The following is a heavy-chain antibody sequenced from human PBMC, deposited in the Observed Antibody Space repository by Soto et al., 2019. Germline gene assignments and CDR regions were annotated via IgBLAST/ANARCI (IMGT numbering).Heavy chain of an antibody. D-gene: IGHD3-22*01. V-gene: IGHV5-51*01. CDR3: ARASGGEYYDSRQYYYSY. J-gene: IGHJ4*02. CDR1: GYKFIDYW. Sequence: PGESRKISCQASGYKFIDYWIGWVRQVPGKGLEWMGSFYPGDFDIKYSPSFRGQVTISVDKSTTTAYLQWSSLKDSDTAMYYCARASGGEYYDSRQYYYSYWGQGTLVTVSS. CDR2: FYPGDFDI.